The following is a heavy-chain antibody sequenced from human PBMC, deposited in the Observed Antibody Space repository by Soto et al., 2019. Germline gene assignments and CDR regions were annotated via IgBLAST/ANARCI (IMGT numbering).Heavy chain of an antibody. CDR1: GYTFTSYA. CDR2: INAGNGNT. J-gene: IGHJ3*02. D-gene: IGHD5-12*01. CDR3: AREDGYRGGDAFDI. V-gene: IGHV1-3*01. Sequence: GASVKVSCKASGYTFTSYAMHWVRQAPGQRLEWMGWINAGNGNTKYSQKFQGRVTITRDTSASTAYMELNSLRAEDTAAYYCAREDGYRGGDAFDIWGQGTMVTVSS.